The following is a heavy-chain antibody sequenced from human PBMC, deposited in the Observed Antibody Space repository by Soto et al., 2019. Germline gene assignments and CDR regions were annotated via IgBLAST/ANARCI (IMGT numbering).Heavy chain of an antibody. J-gene: IGHJ6*02. Sequence: PGESPKISCKGSGYSFTSYWFSWVRQMPGKGLEWMGRIDPSDSYTNYSPSFQGHATISADKSISTAYLQWSSLKASDTAMYYCARLPSRIAAAGTDYYGMDVWGQGTTVTVS. V-gene: IGHV5-10-1*01. CDR1: GYSFTSYW. CDR2: IDPSDSYT. D-gene: IGHD6-13*01. CDR3: ARLPSRIAAAGTDYYGMDV.